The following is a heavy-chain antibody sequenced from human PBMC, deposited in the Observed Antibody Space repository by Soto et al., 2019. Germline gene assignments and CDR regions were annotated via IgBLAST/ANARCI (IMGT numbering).Heavy chain of an antibody. Sequence: ASVKVSCKASGYTFTSYGISWVRQAPGQGLEWMGWISAYNGNTNYAQKLQGRVTMTTDTSTSTAYMELRSLRSDDTAVYYCARGTEITFGGVIVIGLHDYWGQGTLVTVSS. V-gene: IGHV1-18*01. J-gene: IGHJ4*02. CDR1: GYTFTSYG. CDR3: ARGTEITFGGVIVIGLHDY. D-gene: IGHD3-16*02. CDR2: ISAYNGNT.